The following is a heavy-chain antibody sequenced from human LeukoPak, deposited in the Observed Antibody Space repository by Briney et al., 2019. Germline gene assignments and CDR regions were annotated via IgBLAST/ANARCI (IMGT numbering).Heavy chain of an antibody. CDR1: GFTFSSYA. V-gene: IGHV3-30-3*01. Sequence: QPGRSLRLSCAASGFTFSSYAMHWVRQAPGKGLEWVAVISHDGSNKYYADSVKGRFTISRDNSKNTLYLQMNSLRAEDTAVYYCARETYYYGSGMNWFDPWGQGTLVTVSS. CDR3: ARETYYYGSGMNWFDP. CDR2: ISHDGSNK. D-gene: IGHD3-10*01. J-gene: IGHJ5*02.